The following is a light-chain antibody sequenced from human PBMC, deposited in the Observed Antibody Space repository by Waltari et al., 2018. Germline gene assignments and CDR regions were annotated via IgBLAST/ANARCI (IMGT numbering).Light chain of an antibody. Sequence: QSALTQPASVSGSPGQSITISCTGTSSDVGGYNYVSWYQQYPGKAPILFTYDFSNRPSGVSSRFSGSKSVKMASLTISGLQAEDEADYYCCSYTTSSTLDVVFGGGTKVTVL. CDR3: CSYTTSSTLDVV. CDR1: SSDVGGYNY. J-gene: IGLJ2*01. CDR2: DFS. V-gene: IGLV2-14*03.